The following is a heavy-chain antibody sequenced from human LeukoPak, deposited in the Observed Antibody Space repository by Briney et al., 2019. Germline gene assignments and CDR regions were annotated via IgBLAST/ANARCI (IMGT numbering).Heavy chain of an antibody. CDR3: AQGHDYGDYLNWFDP. D-gene: IGHD4-17*01. CDR2: INHSGST. Sequence: PETLSLTCAVYGGSFSDYYWSWIRQPPGKGLEWIGEINHSGSTNYNPSLKSRVTISVDTSKNQFSLKLSSVTAADTAVYYCAQGHDYGDYLNWFDPWGQGTLVTVSS. CDR1: GGSFSDYY. V-gene: IGHV4-34*01. J-gene: IGHJ5*02.